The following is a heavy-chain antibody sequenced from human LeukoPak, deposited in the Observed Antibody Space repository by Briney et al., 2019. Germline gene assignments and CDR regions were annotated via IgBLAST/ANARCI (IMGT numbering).Heavy chain of an antibody. CDR2: IYYSGST. V-gene: IGHV4-31*03. J-gene: IGHJ3*02. D-gene: IGHD1-26*01. CDR3: ARDMGARAFDI. CDR1: GGSISSGGYY. Sequence: PSGTLSLTCTVSGGSISSGGYYWSWIRQHPGTGLEWIGYIYYSGSTYYNPSLKSRVTISVDTSKNQFSLKLSSVTAADTAVYYCARDMGARAFDIWGQGTMVTVSS.